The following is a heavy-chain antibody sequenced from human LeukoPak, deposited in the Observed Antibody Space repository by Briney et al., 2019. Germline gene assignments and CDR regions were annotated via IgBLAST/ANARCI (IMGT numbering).Heavy chain of an antibody. CDR2: IYHSGST. D-gene: IGHD5-18*01. CDR3: ARDGAMVSLDY. Sequence: PSETLSLTCTVSGYSISSGYYWGWIRQPPGKGLEWIGSIYHSGSTYYNPSLKSRVTISVDTSKNQFSLKLSSVTAADTAVYYCARDGAMVSLDYWGQGTLVTVSS. J-gene: IGHJ4*02. CDR1: GYSISSGYY. V-gene: IGHV4-38-2*02.